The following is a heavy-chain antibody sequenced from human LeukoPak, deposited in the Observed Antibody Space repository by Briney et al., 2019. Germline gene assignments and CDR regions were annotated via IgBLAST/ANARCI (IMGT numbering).Heavy chain of an antibody. D-gene: IGHD5-12*01. CDR3: AKGGNSGYDYGEYYYYVDV. V-gene: IGHV3-43D*03. CDR1: GFTFDDYA. J-gene: IGHJ6*03. CDR2: ISWDGGSS. Sequence: GGSLRLSCAASGFTFDDYAMHWVRQAPGKGLEWVSLISWDGGSSYYADSVKGRFTISRDNSKNSLYLQMNSLRAEDTALYYCAKGGNSGYDYGEYYYYVDVWGKGTTVTVSS.